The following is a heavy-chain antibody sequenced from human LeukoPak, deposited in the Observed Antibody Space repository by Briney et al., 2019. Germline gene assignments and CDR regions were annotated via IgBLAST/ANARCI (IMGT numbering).Heavy chain of an antibody. D-gene: IGHD6-6*01. CDR1: GGSISSYY. V-gene: IGHV4-59*01. Sequence: SETLSLTCTVSGGSISSYYWSWIRQPPGKGLEWIGYIYYSGSTNYNPSLKSRVTISVDTSKNQFSLKLSSVTAADTAVYYCARDGSAVAARPGYYFDYWGQGTLVTVSS. J-gene: IGHJ4*02. CDR3: ARDGSAVAARPGYYFDY. CDR2: IYYSGST.